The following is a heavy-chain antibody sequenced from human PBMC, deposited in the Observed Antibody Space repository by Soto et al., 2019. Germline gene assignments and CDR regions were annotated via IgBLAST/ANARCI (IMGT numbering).Heavy chain of an antibody. CDR2: INQDASEK. J-gene: IGHJ3*02. V-gene: IGHV3-7*04. Sequence: EVQLVESGGDLVQPGGSLRLSCAASGFNFNIYWMTWVRQAPDKGLEWVANINQDASEKFYVDSVKGRFTVSRDNAKNSLYLQMDSLRAEDTAVYYCARGRQHYPLIIVGNDVFDIWGQGTRVTVSS. D-gene: IGHD2-21*01. CDR3: ARGRQHYPLIIVGNDVFDI. CDR1: GFNFNIYW.